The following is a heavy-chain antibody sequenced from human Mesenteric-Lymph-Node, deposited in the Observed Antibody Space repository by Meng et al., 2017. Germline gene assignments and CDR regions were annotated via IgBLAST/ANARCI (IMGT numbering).Heavy chain of an antibody. V-gene: IGHV1-2*06. Sequence: HVSMVQSGSVWKKAGVLGRSSCNASGYTFTGYYMHWVRQAPEQGLEWMGRINPNSGGTNYEQKFQGRVTMTRDTSISTAYMELSRLRYDDTAVYYCARDSGYSYGYDFDYWGQGTLVTVSS. CDR3: ARDSGYSYGYDFDY. J-gene: IGHJ4*02. CDR2: INPNSGGT. CDR1: GYTFTGYY. D-gene: IGHD5-18*01.